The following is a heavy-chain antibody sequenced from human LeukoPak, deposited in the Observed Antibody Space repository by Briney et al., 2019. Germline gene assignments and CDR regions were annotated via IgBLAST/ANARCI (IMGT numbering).Heavy chain of an antibody. Sequence: PSQTLSLTCTVSGGSFSSGDYYWSWIRQPPGKGLEWIAYMYYSGSTYYNPSLKSRVTMSADTSKNQLSLKLSSVTAADTAVYCARPYYYDSRIDPWGQGILVTVSS. CDR2: MYYSGST. CDR1: GGSFSSGDYY. V-gene: IGHV4-30-4*01. D-gene: IGHD3-22*01. J-gene: IGHJ5*02. CDR3: ARPYYYDSRIDP.